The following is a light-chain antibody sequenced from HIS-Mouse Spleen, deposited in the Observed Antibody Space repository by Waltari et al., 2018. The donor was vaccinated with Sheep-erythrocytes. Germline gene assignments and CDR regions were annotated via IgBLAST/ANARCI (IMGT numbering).Light chain of an antibody. V-gene: IGLV3-19*01. CDR1: SLRSYH. CDR3: NSRDSSGNLWV. CDR2: GKN. J-gene: IGLJ3*02. Sequence: SSELTQDPAGSVAVGQPVRLPCQGDSLRSYHASWEQQEPGQAPVLVIYGKNNRPSGIPDRFSGSSSGNTASLTITGAQAEDEADYYCNSRDSSGNLWVFGGGTKLTVL.